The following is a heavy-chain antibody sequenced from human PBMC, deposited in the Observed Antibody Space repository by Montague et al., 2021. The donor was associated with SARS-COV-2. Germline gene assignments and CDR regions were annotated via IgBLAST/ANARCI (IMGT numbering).Heavy chain of an antibody. CDR2: IFHSGST. D-gene: IGHD3-10*01. CDR1: GRSISSDNW. J-gene: IGHJ5*02. Sequence: SEILSLTCAVSGRSISSDNWWSWVRQSPGKGLEWIGEIFHSGSTNYNPSLKSRVTMSVDKSKNDFSLKLSPVTAADTAMYYCARRITMVRGVTKRNNWFDPWGRGILVTVSS. CDR3: ARRITMVRGVTKRNNWFDP. V-gene: IGHV4-4*02.